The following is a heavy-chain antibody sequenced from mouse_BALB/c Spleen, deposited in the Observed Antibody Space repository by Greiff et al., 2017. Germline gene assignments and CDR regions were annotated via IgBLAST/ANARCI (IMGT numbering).Heavy chain of an antibody. Sequence: VKLMESGPELVKPGASVKISCKASGYSFTSYYIHWVKQRPGQGLEWIGWIFPGSGNTKYNEKFKGKATLTADTSSSTAYMQLSSLTSEDSAVYFCARARYAMDYWGQGTSVTVSS. CDR3: ARARYAMDY. J-gene: IGHJ4*01. CDR1: GYSFTSYY. CDR2: IFPGSGNT. V-gene: IGHV1-66*01.